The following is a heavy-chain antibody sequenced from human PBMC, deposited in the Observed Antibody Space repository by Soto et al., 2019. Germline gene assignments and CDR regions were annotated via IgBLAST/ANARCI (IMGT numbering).Heavy chain of an antibody. D-gene: IGHD3-22*01. CDR1: GGSISSGGYY. J-gene: IGHJ4*02. V-gene: IGHV4-31*03. CDR2: IYYSGST. Sequence: QVQLRESGPGLVKPSQTLSLTCTVSGGSISSGGYYWSWFRQHPGKGLEWIGYIYYSGSTYYNPSLKSRVTISVDTSKNQYSLKLSSVTAADTAVYYCASVLSKRYYDCWGQGTLVTVSS. CDR3: ASVLSKRYYDC.